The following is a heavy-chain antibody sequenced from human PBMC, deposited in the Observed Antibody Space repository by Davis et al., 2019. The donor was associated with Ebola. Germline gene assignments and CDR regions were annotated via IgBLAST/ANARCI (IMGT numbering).Heavy chain of an antibody. CDR3: ARDRVVVVADLIYYYYGMDV. V-gene: IGHV3-9*01. CDR2: ISWNSGSI. Sequence: GGSLRLSCAASGFTFDDYAMHWVRQAPGKGLEWVAGISWNSGSIGYADSVKGRFTISRDNSKNTLYLQMNSLRAEDTAVYYCARDRVVVVADLIYYYYGMDVWGQGTTVTVSS. J-gene: IGHJ6*02. D-gene: IGHD2-15*01. CDR1: GFTFDDYA.